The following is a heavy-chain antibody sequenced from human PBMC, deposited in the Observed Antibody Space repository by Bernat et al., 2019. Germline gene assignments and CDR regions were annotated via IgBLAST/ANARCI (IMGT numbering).Heavy chain of an antibody. CDR3: ASPFPSYQLALDY. D-gene: IGHD2-2*01. CDR1: GFTFSSYA. V-gene: IGHV3-30*01. J-gene: IGHJ4*02. CDR2: ISYDGSNK. Sequence: QVQLVESGGGVVQPGRSLRLSCAASGFTFSSYAMHWVRQAPGKGLEWVAVISYDGSNKYYADSVKGRFTISRDNSKNTLYLQMNSLRAEDTAVDYCASPFPSYQLALDYWGQGTLVTVSS.